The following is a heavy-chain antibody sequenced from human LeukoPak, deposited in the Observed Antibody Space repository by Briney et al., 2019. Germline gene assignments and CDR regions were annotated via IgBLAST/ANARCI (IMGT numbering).Heavy chain of an antibody. J-gene: IGHJ4*02. D-gene: IGHD4-17*01. Sequence: GGSLRLSCAVSGFTFSNYDMHWVRQAPGKGLEWVAVISYDGTNKYYADSVKGRFTISRDNSKNTLYLQMKSLRAEDTATYYCAKDRSYFGDFLDYWGQGALVTVSS. CDR1: GFTFSNYD. V-gene: IGHV3-30*18. CDR3: AKDRSYFGDFLDY. CDR2: ISYDGTNK.